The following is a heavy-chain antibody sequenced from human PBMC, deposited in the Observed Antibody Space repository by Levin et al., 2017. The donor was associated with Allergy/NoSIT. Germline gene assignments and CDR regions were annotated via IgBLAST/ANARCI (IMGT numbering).Heavy chain of an antibody. V-gene: IGHV3-11*01. D-gene: IGHD1-26*01. CDR2: ISSSGSTI. J-gene: IGHJ4*02. CDR1: GFTFSDYY. CDR3: ARVFVNSGSYSPPYYFDY. Sequence: GGSLRLSCAASGFTFSDYYMSWIRQAPGKGLEWVSYISSSGSTIYYADSVKGRFTISRDNAKNSLYLQMNSLRAEDTAVHYCARVFVNSGSYSPPYYFDYWGQGTLVTVSS.